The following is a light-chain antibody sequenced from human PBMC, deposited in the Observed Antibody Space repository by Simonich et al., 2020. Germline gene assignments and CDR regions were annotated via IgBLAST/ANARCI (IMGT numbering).Light chain of an antibody. V-gene: IGLV2-14*02. CDR1: SSDVGSYNL. Sequence: QSALTQPASVSGSPGQSITISCTGTSSDVGSYNLVSWYQQHPGKAPKLMIYDVSKRPSGVSNRCSGSKSGNTASLTISGLQAEDEADYYCSSYTSSSTWVFGGGTKLTVL. CDR2: DVS. CDR3: SSYTSSSTWV. J-gene: IGLJ3*02.